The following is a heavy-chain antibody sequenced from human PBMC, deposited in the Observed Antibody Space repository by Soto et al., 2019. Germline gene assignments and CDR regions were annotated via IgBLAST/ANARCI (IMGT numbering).Heavy chain of an antibody. CDR1: GFTFSSYG. Sequence: SLRLSCAASGFTFSSYGMHWVRQAPGKGLEWVAVISYDGSNKYYADSVKGRFTISRDNSKNTLYLQMNSLRAEDTAVYYCAKAGGSDYDFWSGYYYSNWFDPWGQGTLVTVSS. CDR2: ISYDGSNK. CDR3: AKAGGSDYDFWSGYYYSNWFDP. J-gene: IGHJ5*02. V-gene: IGHV3-30*18. D-gene: IGHD3-3*01.